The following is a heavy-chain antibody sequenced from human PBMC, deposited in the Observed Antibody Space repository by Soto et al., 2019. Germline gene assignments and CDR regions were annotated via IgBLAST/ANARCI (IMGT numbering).Heavy chain of an antibody. Sequence: PSETLSLTCTVFGGSISSSSYYWGWIRQPPGKGLEWIGSIYYSGSTYYNPSLKSRVTISVDTSKNQFSLKLSSVTAADTAVYYCARLVLIAAAGLYYFDYWGQGTLVTVSS. CDR1: GGSISSSSYY. D-gene: IGHD6-13*01. CDR2: IYYSGST. V-gene: IGHV4-39*01. CDR3: ARLVLIAAAGLYYFDY. J-gene: IGHJ4*02.